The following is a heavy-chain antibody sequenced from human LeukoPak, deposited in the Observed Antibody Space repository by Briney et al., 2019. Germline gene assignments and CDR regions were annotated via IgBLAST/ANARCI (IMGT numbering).Heavy chain of an antibody. CDR2: ISSNGGST. Sequence: AGGSQRLSCAASGFTFSSYAMHWVRQAPGKGLEYVSAISSNGGSTYYANSVKGRFTISRDNSKNTLYLQMGSLRAEDMAVYYCARDRLTSSAPAYYFDYWGQGTLVTVSS. J-gene: IGHJ4*02. V-gene: IGHV3-64*01. CDR1: GFTFSSYA. CDR3: ARDRLTSSAPAYYFDY. D-gene: IGHD3-22*01.